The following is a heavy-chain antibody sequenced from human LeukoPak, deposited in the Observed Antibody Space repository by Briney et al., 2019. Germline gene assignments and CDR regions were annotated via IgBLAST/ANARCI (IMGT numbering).Heavy chain of an antibody. CDR2: IDSSGST. CDR1: GGSISRSSNY. Sequence: SETLSLTCTVSGGSISRSSNYWSWIRQPAGKGLEWIGRIDSSGSTNYNPSLKSRATMSVDTSKNQFSLKLSSVTAADTAVYYCARLYSSSAWASFDYWGQGTLVTVSS. J-gene: IGHJ4*02. D-gene: IGHD6-6*01. V-gene: IGHV4-61*02. CDR3: ARLYSSSAWASFDY.